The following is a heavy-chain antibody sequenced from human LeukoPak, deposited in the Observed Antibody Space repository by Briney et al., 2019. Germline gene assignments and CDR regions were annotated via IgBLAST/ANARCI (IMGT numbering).Heavy chain of an antibody. CDR3: AKVDDFGYYWYFDL. V-gene: IGHV3-30*02. CDR2: IRYDGSNK. CDR1: GFTFSSYG. J-gene: IGHJ2*01. D-gene: IGHD3-3*01. Sequence: GGSLRLSCSASGFTFSSYGMHWVRQAPGKGLEWVAFIRYDGSNKYYADSVKGRFTISRDNSKNTLYLQMNSLRAEDTAVYYCAKVDDFGYYWYFDLWGRGTLVTVSS.